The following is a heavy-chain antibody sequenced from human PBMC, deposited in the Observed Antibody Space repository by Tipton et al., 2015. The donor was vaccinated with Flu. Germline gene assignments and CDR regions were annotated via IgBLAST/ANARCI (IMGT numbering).Heavy chain of an antibody. Sequence: SLRLSCAASGFTFSDFDIHWVRQAPGKGLEWVAFIRNDGSNKYYGDSVKGRFTVSRDNSRQTMYLQMNSLRAEDTAMYYCVRGGADDFWSHYYSCPDYFDSWGQGILVSVSS. CDR1: GFTFSDFD. V-gene: IGHV3-30*02. J-gene: IGHJ4*02. CDR2: IRNDGSNK. D-gene: IGHD3-3*01. CDR3: VRGGADDFWSHYYSCPDYFDS.